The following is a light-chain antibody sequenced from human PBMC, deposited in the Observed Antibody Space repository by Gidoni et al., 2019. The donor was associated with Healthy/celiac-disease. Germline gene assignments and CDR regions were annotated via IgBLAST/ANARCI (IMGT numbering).Light chain of an antibody. CDR2: DVS. V-gene: IGLV2-14*03. Sequence: QSALTQPASVSGSPGQSITISCTGTSSDVGGYHYVSWYQHHPGKAPKLMIYDVSNRPSGVSKRFSGSKSGNTASLTISGLQAEDEADYYCSSYTGSSAFWVFGGGTKLTVL. J-gene: IGLJ3*02. CDR3: SSYTGSSAFWV. CDR1: SSDVGGYHY.